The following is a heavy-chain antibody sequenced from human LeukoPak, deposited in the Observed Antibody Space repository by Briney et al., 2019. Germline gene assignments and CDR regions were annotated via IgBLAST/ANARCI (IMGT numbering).Heavy chain of an antibody. CDR1: GGSISTYY. D-gene: IGHD5-24*01. J-gene: IGHJ5*02. CDR2: IYYSGST. Sequence: SITGTVSGGSISTYYWSWIRQSPGKGLEWIGYIYYSGSTNYNPSLKSRVTISVDTSKNQFSLKVSSVTAADTAVYYCARHTAEKYNWFDRWGQGTLVTVSS. V-gene: IGHV4-59*08. CDR3: ARHTAEKYNWFDR.